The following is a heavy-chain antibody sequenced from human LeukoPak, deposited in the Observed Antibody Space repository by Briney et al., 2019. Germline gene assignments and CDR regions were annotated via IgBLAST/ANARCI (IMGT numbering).Heavy chain of an antibody. D-gene: IGHD3-22*01. CDR2: IYYRGST. V-gene: IGHV4-31*03. CDR1: GGPMSSGGYF. J-gene: IGHJ4*02. Sequence: PLSLTCSVSGGPMSSGGYFWSWTRQPPGKGLEWIGYIYYRGSTYYNPAPKSRVTISVDTSKTPFSLKLSTVTAADTAVYYCASHSYDSSGYFPFDYWGQGTLVTVSS. CDR3: ASHSYDSSGYFPFDY.